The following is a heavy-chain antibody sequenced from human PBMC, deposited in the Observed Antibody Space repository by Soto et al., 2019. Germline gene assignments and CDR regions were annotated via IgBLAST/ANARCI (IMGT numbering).Heavy chain of an antibody. CDR1: GFPFTGYW. CDR3: ATVFEH. J-gene: IGHJ4*02. V-gene: IGHV3-74*01. Sequence: VPLVESGGGSVQPGGSLRLSCAASGFPFTGYWMHWVRQVPGKGPVWVARVDSAGSGTSYADSVKGRFTISRDNAKNTVSLHMDSLRVEDRAVYYCATVFEHWGQGIPVTASS. CDR2: VDSAGSGT.